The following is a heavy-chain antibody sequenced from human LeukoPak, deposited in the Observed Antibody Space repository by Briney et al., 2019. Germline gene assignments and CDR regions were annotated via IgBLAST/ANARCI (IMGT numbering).Heavy chain of an antibody. D-gene: IGHD6-19*01. Sequence: RASVKVSCKASGYTFTGYYMHWVRQAPGQGLEWMGWINPNSGGTNYAQKFQGRVTMTRDTSISTAYMELSRLRSDDTAVYYCAREYSSGWSWFDPWGQGTLVTVSS. CDR2: INPNSGGT. CDR3: AREYSSGWSWFDP. V-gene: IGHV1-2*02. CDR1: GYTFTGYY. J-gene: IGHJ5*02.